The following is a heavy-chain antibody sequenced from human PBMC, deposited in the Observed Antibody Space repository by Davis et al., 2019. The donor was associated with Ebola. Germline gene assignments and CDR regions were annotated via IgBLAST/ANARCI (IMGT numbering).Heavy chain of an antibody. Sequence: ASVKVSCKASGYTFTAYYMHWVRQAPGQGLEWMGWINPNSGGTNYAQKFQGRVTMTRDTSISTAYMELSRLRSDDTAVYYCARSGTTRGPFDIWGQGTMVTVSS. J-gene: IGHJ3*02. CDR1: GYTFTAYY. CDR2: INPNSGGT. D-gene: IGHD1-1*01. CDR3: ARSGTTRGPFDI. V-gene: IGHV1-2*02.